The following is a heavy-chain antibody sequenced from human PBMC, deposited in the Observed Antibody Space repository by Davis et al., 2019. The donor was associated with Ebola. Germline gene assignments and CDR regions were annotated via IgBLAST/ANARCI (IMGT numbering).Heavy chain of an antibody. CDR1: GFTFSNYG. CDR2: VPFDGSNQ. D-gene: IGHD6-19*01. V-gene: IGHV3-33*01. CDR3: ARVPSSGWYYFDY. J-gene: IGHJ4*02. Sequence: GESLKISCAASGFTFSNYGMHWVRQAPGKGLEWVTGVPFDGSNQYYEDSVKGRFTISRDNSKNTLFLQMNSLRAEDTAVYYCARVPSSGWYYFDYWGQGTLVTVSS.